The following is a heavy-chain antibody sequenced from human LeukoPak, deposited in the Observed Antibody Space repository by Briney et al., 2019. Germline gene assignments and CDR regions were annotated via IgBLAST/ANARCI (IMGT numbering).Heavy chain of an antibody. CDR1: GYSFINFW. V-gene: IGHV5-51*01. D-gene: IGHD6-13*01. Sequence: GESLKISCKGSGYSFINFWIGWVRQMPGKGLEWMGIMYPGDSDTRYSPSFQGQVTISADKSISTAYLQWSSLKASDTAMYYCATTASSSRFGAFDIWGQGTMVTVSS. CDR3: ATTASSSRFGAFDI. J-gene: IGHJ3*02. CDR2: MYPGDSDT.